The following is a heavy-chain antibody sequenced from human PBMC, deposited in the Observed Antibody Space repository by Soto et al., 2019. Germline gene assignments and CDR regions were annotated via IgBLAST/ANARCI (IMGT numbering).Heavy chain of an antibody. D-gene: IGHD5-12*01. Sequence: QVQLVESGGGVVQPGRSLRLSCAASGFTFSRYGMNWVRQAPGKGLEWVAGIGFDGNSKYYADSVKGRLTISRDNSKSTLYVQMNSLRVEDTAVYYCARDRVSYSGYGAAFDMWGPGTMVTVSS. J-gene: IGHJ3*02. CDR3: ARDRVSYSGYGAAFDM. CDR2: IGFDGNSK. V-gene: IGHV3-33*01. CDR1: GFTFSRYG.